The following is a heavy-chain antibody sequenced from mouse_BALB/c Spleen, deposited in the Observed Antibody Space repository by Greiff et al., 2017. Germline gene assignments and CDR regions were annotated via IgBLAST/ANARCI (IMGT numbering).Heavy chain of an antibody. CDR1: GFTFSSYG. Sequence: EVQLVESGGDLVKPGGSLKLSCAASGFTFSSYGMSWVRQTPDKRLEWVATISSGGSYTYYPDRVKGRFTISRDNAKNTLYLQMSSLKSEDTAMYYCARPVVADPYAMDYWGQGTSVTVSS. CDR2: ISSGGSYT. V-gene: IGHV5-6*01. CDR3: ARPVVADPYAMDY. D-gene: IGHD1-1*01. J-gene: IGHJ4*01.